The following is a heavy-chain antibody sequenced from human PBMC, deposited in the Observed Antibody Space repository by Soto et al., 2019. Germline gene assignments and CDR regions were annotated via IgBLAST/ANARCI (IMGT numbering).Heavy chain of an antibody. CDR2: IYYSGST. Sequence: QVQLQESGPGLVKPSQTLSLTCTVSGGSISSGGYYWSWIRQHPGKGLEWIGYIYYSGSTYYNPSLKIRVTISVDASKNQFSLKLSSVTAADTAVYYCARDLRHSQSVGTSRGLDVWGQGTTVTVSS. CDR3: ARDLRHSQSVGTSRGLDV. J-gene: IGHJ6*02. V-gene: IGHV4-31*03. CDR1: GGSISSGGYY. D-gene: IGHD6-13*01.